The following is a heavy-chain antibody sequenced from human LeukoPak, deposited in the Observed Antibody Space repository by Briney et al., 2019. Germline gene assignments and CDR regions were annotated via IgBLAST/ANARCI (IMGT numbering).Heavy chain of an antibody. Sequence: SETLSLTCTVSGGSLSSGGYYWSWIRQHPGKGLEWIGYIYYSGSTYYNPSLKSRVTISVDTSKNQFSLKLSSVTAADTAVYYCAVGAYQLLSYYFDYWGQGTLVTVSS. D-gene: IGHD2-2*01. CDR1: GGSLSSGGYY. CDR3: AVGAYQLLSYYFDY. V-gene: IGHV4-31*03. J-gene: IGHJ4*02. CDR2: IYYSGST.